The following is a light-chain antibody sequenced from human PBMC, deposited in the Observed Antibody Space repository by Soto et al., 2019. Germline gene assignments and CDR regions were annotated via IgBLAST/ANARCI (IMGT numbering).Light chain of an antibody. CDR1: QSVFSS. J-gene: IGKJ1*01. CDR3: QQYHNWPA. V-gene: IGKV3-15*01. CDR2: GAA. Sequence: EIVMTHSPATLSVSPGERATLSCRASQSVFSSLAWFQQKPGQAPRLLIYGAATRATGIPARFGGSGSGTEFTLNISSLQSEDFAIYYCQQYHNWPAFGQGNKVEIK.